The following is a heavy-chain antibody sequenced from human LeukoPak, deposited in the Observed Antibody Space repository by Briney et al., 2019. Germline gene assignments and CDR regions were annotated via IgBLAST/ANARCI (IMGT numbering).Heavy chain of an antibody. CDR1: GGSIRSSYYY. Sequence: SETLSLTCTVSGGSIRSSYYYWGWIRQPPGKGPEWIGSIYDSGSTYYNPSLKSRVTISVDTSKNQFSLKLNSVTAADTAVYYCARVNYGSATKEDYWGQGTLVTVSS. V-gene: IGHV4-39*07. CDR3: ARVNYGSATKEDY. CDR2: IYDSGST. J-gene: IGHJ4*02. D-gene: IGHD3-10*01.